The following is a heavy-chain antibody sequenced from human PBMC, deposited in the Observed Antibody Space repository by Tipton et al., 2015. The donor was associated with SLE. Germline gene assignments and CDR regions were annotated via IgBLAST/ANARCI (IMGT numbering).Heavy chain of an antibody. D-gene: IGHD1-1*01. CDR1: GFTFNSYD. J-gene: IGHJ3*02. V-gene: IGHV3-48*03. Sequence: SLRLSCAASGFTFNSYDMYWVRQAPGKGLEWLSYISGSGSTMFYADSVKGRFTISRDNAENSLYLQMSSLRGDDTAVYYCARVPHWANDGFDIWGQGTMVSVS. CDR3: ARVPHWANDGFDI. CDR2: ISGSGSTM.